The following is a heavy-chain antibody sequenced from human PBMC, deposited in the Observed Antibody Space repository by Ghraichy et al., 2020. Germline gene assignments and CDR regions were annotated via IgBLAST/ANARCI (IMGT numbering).Heavy chain of an antibody. Sequence: GVSLRLSCAASGFTFSSHGLYWVRQAPGKGLECMAVISYDGSQKYYADSVKGRFTISRDNSKNMVYLQMNGLRADDTAVYYCAKDRYSSSWGDYYYMDVWGKGTPVTVSS. J-gene: IGHJ6*03. V-gene: IGHV3-30*18. D-gene: IGHD6-13*01. CDR2: ISYDGSQK. CDR1: GFTFSSHG. CDR3: AKDRYSSSWGDYYYMDV.